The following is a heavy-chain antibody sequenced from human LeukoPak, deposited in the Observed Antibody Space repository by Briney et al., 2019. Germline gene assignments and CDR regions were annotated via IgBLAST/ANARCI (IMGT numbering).Heavy chain of an antibody. CDR2: INPNSGGT. V-gene: IGHV1-2*04. Sequence: GASVKVSCKASGYTFTGYYMHWVRQAPGQGLEWMGWINPNSGGTNYAQKFQGWVTMTRDTSISTAYMELSRLRSDDTAVYYCARDMHPFLGDGFDYWGQGTLVTVSS. J-gene: IGHJ4*02. D-gene: IGHD5-24*01. CDR1: GYTFTGYY. CDR3: ARDMHPFLGDGFDY.